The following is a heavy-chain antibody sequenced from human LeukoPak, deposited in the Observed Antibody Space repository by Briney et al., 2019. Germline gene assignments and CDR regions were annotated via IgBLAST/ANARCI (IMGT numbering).Heavy chain of an antibody. D-gene: IGHD3-22*01. J-gene: IGHJ4*02. Sequence: SETLSLTCTVSGGSISSGHYCWSWIRQPAGKGLEWIGHIHTSGSTNYNPSLKSRVTISVDTSKNQFSLKLTSVTAADTAVYYCARRLKTVVAEFYFDYWGQGTLVTVSS. V-gene: IGHV4-61*09. CDR3: ARRLKTVVAEFYFDY. CDR2: IHTSGST. CDR1: GGSISSGHYC.